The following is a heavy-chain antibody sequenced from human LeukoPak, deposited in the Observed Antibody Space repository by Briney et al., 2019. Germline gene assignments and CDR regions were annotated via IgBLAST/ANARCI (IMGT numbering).Heavy chain of an antibody. D-gene: IGHD3-3*01. V-gene: IGHV7-4-1*02. CDR1: GYTFTSYA. Sequence: ASVKVSCKASGYTFTSYAMNRVRQAPGQGLEWMGWINTNTGIPTYAQGFTGRFVFSLDTSVSTAYLQISSLKAEETAVYYCASERNYDFWSGYYVGPYYMDVWGKGTTVTVSS. CDR2: INTNTGIP. J-gene: IGHJ6*03. CDR3: ASERNYDFWSGYYVGPYYMDV.